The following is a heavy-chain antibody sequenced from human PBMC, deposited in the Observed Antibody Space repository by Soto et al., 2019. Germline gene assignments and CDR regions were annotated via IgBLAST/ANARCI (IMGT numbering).Heavy chain of an antibody. CDR2: IYYSGST. J-gene: IGHJ3*02. Sequence: QVQLQESGPGLVKPSETLSLTCTVSGGSISSYYWSWIRQPPGKGLEWIGYIYYSGSTNYNPSLKSRVTISVDTSKNQFSRKLSSVTAADTAVYYCARHGMYDILTGDAFDIWGQGTMVTVSS. CDR3: ARHGMYDILTGDAFDI. D-gene: IGHD3-9*01. V-gene: IGHV4-59*08. CDR1: GGSISSYY.